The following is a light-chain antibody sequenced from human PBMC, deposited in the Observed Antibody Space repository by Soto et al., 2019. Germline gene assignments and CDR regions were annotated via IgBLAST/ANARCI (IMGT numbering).Light chain of an antibody. CDR2: YDD. J-gene: IGLJ2*01. CDR3: AIWDDSPHGLV. CDR1: SSNVGNNA. Sequence: QSVLTQPPSVSEAPRQRVTISCSGSSSNVGNNAVNWYQQLPGKAPKLLIYYDDLLPSGVSDRFSGSKSGTSASLAISGLHSEAEADYSCAIWDDSPHGLVFGGGTNLTVL. V-gene: IGLV1-36*01.